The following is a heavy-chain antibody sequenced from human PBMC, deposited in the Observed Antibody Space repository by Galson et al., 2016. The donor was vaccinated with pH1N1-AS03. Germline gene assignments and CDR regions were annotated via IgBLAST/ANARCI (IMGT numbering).Heavy chain of an antibody. D-gene: IGHD6-19*01. CDR2: LSNSAAST. CDR3: AREIHLSGPLGY. J-gene: IGHJ4*02. Sequence: SLRLSCAASGFTFSNYAMGWVRQAPGKGLEWVSALSNSAASTYYADSVKGRFTISRDNSKNTLYLQMNSLRAEDTAIYYCAREIHLSGPLGYWGQGTLVTVSS. CDR1: GFTFSNYA. V-gene: IGHV3-23*01.